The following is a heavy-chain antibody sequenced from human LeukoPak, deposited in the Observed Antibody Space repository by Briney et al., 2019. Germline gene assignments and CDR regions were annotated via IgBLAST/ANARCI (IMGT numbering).Heavy chain of an antibody. J-gene: IGHJ4*02. CDR2: ISGSGGST. D-gene: IGHD1-26*01. CDR1: GFTVNNNY. V-gene: IGHV3-23*01. Sequence: PGGSLRLSCAASGFTVNNNYMTWVRQAPGKGLEWVSAISGSGGSTYYADSVKGRFTISRDNSKNTLYLQMNSLRAEDTAVYYCAKLREWELPDLFDYWGQGTLVTVSS. CDR3: AKLREWELPDLFDY.